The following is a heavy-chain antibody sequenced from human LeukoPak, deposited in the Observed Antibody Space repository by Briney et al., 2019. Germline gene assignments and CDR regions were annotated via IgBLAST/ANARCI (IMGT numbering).Heavy chain of an antibody. J-gene: IGHJ3*02. Sequence: GGSLRLSCAASGFTFSSYGMHWVRQAPGKGLEWVAVISYDGRNKYYADSVKGRFTISRDNSKNTLYLQMNSLRAEDTAVYYCAKTDSSRAFDIWGQGTMVTVSS. CDR1: GFTFSSYG. V-gene: IGHV3-30*18. D-gene: IGHD2-2*01. CDR3: AKTDSSRAFDI. CDR2: ISYDGRNK.